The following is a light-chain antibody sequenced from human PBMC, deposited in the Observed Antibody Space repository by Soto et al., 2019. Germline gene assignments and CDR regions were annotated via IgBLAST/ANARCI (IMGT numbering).Light chain of an antibody. CDR3: QQLMSYPIT. CDR2: GAS. V-gene: IGKV1-9*01. CDR1: QSISSY. J-gene: IGKJ5*01. Sequence: DIQMTHSPSSLSASVGDRVTITCRASQSISSYLAWYQQKPRKAPEVLIFGASTLQSGVPSRFSGSGSGTEFTLTISSLQPEDFATYYCQQLMSYPITFGQGTRLEIK.